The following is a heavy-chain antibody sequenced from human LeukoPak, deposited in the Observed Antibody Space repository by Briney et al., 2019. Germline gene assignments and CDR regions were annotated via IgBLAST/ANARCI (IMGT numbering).Heavy chain of an antibody. CDR3: ASKCAMVRGEESLNYYYYYGMDV. CDR2: IYHSGST. V-gene: IGHV4-38-2*02. D-gene: IGHD3-10*01. CDR1: GYSISSGYY. Sequence: SETLSLTCTVSGYSISSGYYWGWIRQPPGKGLEWIGSIYHSGSTYYNPSLKSRVTISADTSKNQFSLKLSSVTAADTAVYYCASKCAMVRGEESLNYYYYYGMDVWGQGTTVTVSS. J-gene: IGHJ6*02.